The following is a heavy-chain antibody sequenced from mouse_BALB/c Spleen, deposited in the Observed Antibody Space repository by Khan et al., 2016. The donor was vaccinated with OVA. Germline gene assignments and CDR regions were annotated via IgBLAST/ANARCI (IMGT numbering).Heavy chain of an antibody. CDR3: ALYYRYDVGGAWFAY. CDR2: ILPGSGST. J-gene: IGHJ3*01. CDR1: GYTFSSYW. Sequence: QVRLQQSGAELMKPGASVKISCKATGYTFSSYWIEWVKQRPGHGLEWIGEILPGSGSTNYNEKFKGKATFTADTSSNTAYMQLSSLTSEDSAVYYCALYYRYDVGGAWFAYWGQGTLVTVSA. V-gene: IGHV1-9*01. D-gene: IGHD2-14*01.